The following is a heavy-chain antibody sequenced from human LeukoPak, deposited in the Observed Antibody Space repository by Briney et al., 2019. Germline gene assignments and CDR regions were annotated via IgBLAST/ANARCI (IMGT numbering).Heavy chain of an antibody. CDR2: ISGSGGNT. V-gene: IGHV3-23*01. Sequence: PGGSLRLSCAASGFSFSSYAMSWVRQAPGKGLEWVSGISGSGGNTDYAESVKGRFTISRDNAKNSLYLQMNSLRAEDTAVYYCARGSDRSSSGPPFDYWGQGTWSPSPQ. CDR3: ARGSDRSSSGPPFDY. D-gene: IGHD6-6*01. J-gene: IGHJ4*02. CDR1: GFSFSSYA.